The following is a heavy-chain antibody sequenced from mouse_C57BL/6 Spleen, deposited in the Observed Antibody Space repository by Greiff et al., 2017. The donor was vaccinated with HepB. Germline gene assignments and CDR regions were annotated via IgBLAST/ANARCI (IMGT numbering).Heavy chain of an antibody. Sequence: EVQVVESGGGLVKPGGSLKLSCAASGFTFSSYAMSWVRQTPEKRLEWVATISDGGSYTYYPDKVKGRFTISRDNAKNNLYLQMSHLKSEDTAMYYCARRAITPHFDYWGQGTTLTVSS. D-gene: IGHD1-1*01. CDR2: ISDGGSYT. CDR3: ARRAITPHFDY. J-gene: IGHJ2*01. V-gene: IGHV5-4*01. CDR1: GFTFSSYA.